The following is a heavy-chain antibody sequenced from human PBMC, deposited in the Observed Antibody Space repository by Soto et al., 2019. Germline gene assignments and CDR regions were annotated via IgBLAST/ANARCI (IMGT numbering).Heavy chain of an antibody. CDR1: GASISGFY. CDR2: IYATGTT. V-gene: IGHV4-4*07. D-gene: IGHD1-1*01. J-gene: IGHJ5*02. Sequence: QVQLQESGPGLVKPSETLSLTCTVSGASISGFYWSWIRKSAGKGLERIGRIYATGTTDYNPSLKSRVMMSVDTSKKQVYLKLRSVTAADTAVYYCVRDGTKTLRDWFDPWGQGISVTVSS. CDR3: VRDGTKTLRDWFDP.